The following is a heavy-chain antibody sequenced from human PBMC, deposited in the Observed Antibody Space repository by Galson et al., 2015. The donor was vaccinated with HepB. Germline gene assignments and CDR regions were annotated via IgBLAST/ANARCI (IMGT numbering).Heavy chain of an antibody. D-gene: IGHD3-16*02. Sequence: SVKVSCKASGYTFTIYVISWVRQAPGQGLEWMGWISAYNGDTNYAQKLQGRVTMTTDTSTSTAYMELRSLRSDDTAVYYCARGGSYRYYFDYWGQGTLVTVSS. V-gene: IGHV1-18*01. CDR3: ARGGSYRYYFDY. J-gene: IGHJ4*02. CDR2: ISAYNGDT. CDR1: GYTFTIYV.